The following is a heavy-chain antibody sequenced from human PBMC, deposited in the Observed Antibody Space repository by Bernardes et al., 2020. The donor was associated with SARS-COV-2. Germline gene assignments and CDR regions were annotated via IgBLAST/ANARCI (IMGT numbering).Heavy chain of an antibody. Sequence: SETLSLTCTVSSGSISNSYYYWGWIRQPPGKGLEWIGSIYSSGTTYKNPSLQSRVTKSVDTSKNQFSLRLTSVTAADTAVYYCVGSSCGIDCYIGGLRSWDYGMDVWGQGTTVTVSS. J-gene: IGHJ6*02. CDR3: VGSSCGIDCYIGGLRSWDYGMDV. CDR2: IYSSGTT. V-gene: IGHV4-39*01. D-gene: IGHD2-21*01. CDR1: SGSISNSYYY.